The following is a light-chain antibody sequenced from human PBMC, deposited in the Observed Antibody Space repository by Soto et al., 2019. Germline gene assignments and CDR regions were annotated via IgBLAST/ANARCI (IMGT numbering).Light chain of an antibody. V-gene: IGKV4-1*01. CDR1: QSVLYSSNNKKY. CDR2: WAS. CDR3: QQYYSTART. J-gene: IGKJ1*01. Sequence: DIVMTQSPDSLAVSLGERATINCKSSQSVLYSSNNKKYLAWYQQKPGQPPKLLIYWASTQESGVPDLFSGSGSVTDFTLTISSLQAEDVAVYCCQQYYSTARTFGQGTKVEIK.